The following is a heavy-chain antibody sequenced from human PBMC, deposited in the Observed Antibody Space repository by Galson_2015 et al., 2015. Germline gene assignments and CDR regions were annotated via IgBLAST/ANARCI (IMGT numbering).Heavy chain of an antibody. CDR1: GFTFSKYW. D-gene: IGHD3-10*01. CDR3: ASRWFGELTY. Sequence: SLRLSCAASGFTFSKYWMHRIRQAPGKGLVWVSRINSDGSSASYADSVKGRFTISRDNAKNTLFLQMNSLRAEDTAVYYCASRWFGELTYWGQGALVTVSS. J-gene: IGHJ4*02. V-gene: IGHV3-74*01. CDR2: INSDGSSA.